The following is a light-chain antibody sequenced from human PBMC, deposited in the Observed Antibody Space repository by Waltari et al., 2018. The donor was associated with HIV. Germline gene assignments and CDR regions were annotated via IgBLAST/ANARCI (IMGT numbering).Light chain of an antibody. Sequence: DIQMTQSPSSPSASVGDRVTIPCRASQNISSDLNWYQQKPGKGPNLLIYAASSLQSGAPSRFSGSGSGTNFTLTISSLQPEDFATYYCQQTYTTPPTFGGGSRVEIK. CDR2: AAS. V-gene: IGKV1-39*01. CDR1: QNISSD. CDR3: QQTYTTPPT. J-gene: IGKJ4*01.